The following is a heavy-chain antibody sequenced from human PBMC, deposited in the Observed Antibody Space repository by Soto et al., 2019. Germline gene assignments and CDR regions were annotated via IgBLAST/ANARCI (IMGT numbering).Heavy chain of an antibody. CDR1: GDSINTSHW. Sequence: QVQLQEPGPGLVQPSGTLSLTCAVSGDSINTSHWWSWVRQTPGKGLEWIGETYHSGTTNYNPSLKTRVTISIDKSKNQFSLKMNSVTAADTAVYYCAREVNSSPARGPNWFDPWGQGTLVTVSS. J-gene: IGHJ5*02. CDR2: TYHSGTT. CDR3: AREVNSSPARGPNWFDP. V-gene: IGHV4-4*02. D-gene: IGHD6-13*01.